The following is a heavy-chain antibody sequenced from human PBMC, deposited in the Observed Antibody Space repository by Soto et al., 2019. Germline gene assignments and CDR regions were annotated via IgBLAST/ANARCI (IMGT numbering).Heavy chain of an antibody. V-gene: IGHV3-33*01. CDR3: ARVSGGYADY. Sequence: QVQLVESGGGVVQPGRSLRLSCAASGFTFSSYGMHWVRQAPGEGLEWVAVTWYDGSNQYYADSVKGRFTISRDISKNTLDLQMDSLSAEDTAMYYCARVSGGYADYWGQGTLVTVSS. D-gene: IGHD2-8*02. CDR1: GFTFSSYG. CDR2: TWYDGSNQ. J-gene: IGHJ4*02.